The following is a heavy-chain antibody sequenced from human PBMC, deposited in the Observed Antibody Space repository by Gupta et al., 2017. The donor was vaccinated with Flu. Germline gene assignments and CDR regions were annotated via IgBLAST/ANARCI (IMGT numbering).Heavy chain of an antibody. CDR2: IWYDGTNE. D-gene: IGHD3-10*01. CDR3: AKEGNDGTGNRGDH. Sequence: GKGLEWVALIWYDGTNENYAQSVRGRFSISRDNSKNTLYLQMNSLRVEDTAVYFCAKEGNDGTGNRGDHWGQGTLVTVSS. V-gene: IGHV3-33*06. J-gene: IGHJ4*02.